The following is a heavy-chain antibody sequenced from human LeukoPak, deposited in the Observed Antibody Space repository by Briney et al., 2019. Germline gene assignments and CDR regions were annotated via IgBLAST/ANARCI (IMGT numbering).Heavy chain of an antibody. CDR2: INPNSGGT. V-gene: IGHV1-2*06. CDR1: GYTFTGYY. Sequence: ASVKVSCKASGYTFTGYYMHWVRQAPGQGLEWVGRINPNSGGTNYAQKFQGRVTMTRDTSISTAYMELSRLRSDDTAVYYCARPARYYYDSSGYYLDYWGQGTLVTVSS. CDR3: ARPARYYYDSSGYYLDY. J-gene: IGHJ4*02. D-gene: IGHD3-22*01.